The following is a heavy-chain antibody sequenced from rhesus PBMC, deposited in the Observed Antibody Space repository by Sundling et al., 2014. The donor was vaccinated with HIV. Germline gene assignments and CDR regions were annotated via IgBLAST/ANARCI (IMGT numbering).Heavy chain of an antibody. V-gene: IGHV4S10*01. D-gene: IGHD4-29*01. J-gene: IGHJ4*01. CDR3: AIGPPYGHYFDH. Sequence: QVQLQESGPAVVKPSETLSLTCVVSGGSIITGYWWSWIRQPPGKGLEWIGYIYGSGGSTYYNPSLKSRVTISTDTSKNQFSLKLNSVTAADTAVYYCAIGPPYGHYFDHWGQGVLVTVSS. CDR2: IYGSGGST. CDR1: GGSIITGYW.